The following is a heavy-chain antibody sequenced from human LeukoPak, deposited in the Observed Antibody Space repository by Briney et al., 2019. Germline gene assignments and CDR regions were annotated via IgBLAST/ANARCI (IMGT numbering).Heavy chain of an antibody. CDR2: LYIGGTT. CDR1: GFTVSSNY. J-gene: IGHJ4*02. D-gene: IGHD3-10*01. Sequence: GGSLRLSCAASGFTVSSNYMSWVRQAPGKGLEWVSVLYIGGTTYYGDSVKGRFTISRDNSKNTLYLQMNSLRAEDTAVYYCARYSGRDYWGQGTLVTVSS. V-gene: IGHV3-53*01. CDR3: ARYSGRDY.